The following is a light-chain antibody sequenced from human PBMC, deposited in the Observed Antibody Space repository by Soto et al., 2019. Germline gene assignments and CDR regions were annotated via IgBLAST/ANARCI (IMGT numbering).Light chain of an antibody. CDR2: EGS. V-gene: IGLV2-23*01. Sequence: QPALTQPASVSGSPGQSITISCSGTSSDVGSYNLVSWYQQHPGKAPKLMIYEGSKRPSGVSDRLSGSKSGNRASLTISGLQAEDEADYYCCSYAGSSTYVFGTGTKVTVL. CDR1: SSDVGSYNL. CDR3: CSYAGSSTYV. J-gene: IGLJ1*01.